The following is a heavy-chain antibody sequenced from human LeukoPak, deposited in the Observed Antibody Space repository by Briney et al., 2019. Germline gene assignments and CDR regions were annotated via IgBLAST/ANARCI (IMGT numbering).Heavy chain of an antibody. Sequence: GGSLRLSCAASGFTFSSYSMNWVRQAPGKGLEWVSYISTSSSTIYYADSVKGRFTISRDNAKNSLYLQMNYLRAEDTAVYYCARAVGTSRNFFDYWGQGTLVTVSS. CDR3: ARAVGTSRNFFDY. J-gene: IGHJ4*02. CDR2: ISTSSSTI. CDR1: GFTFSSYS. V-gene: IGHV3-48*01. D-gene: IGHD4-23*01.